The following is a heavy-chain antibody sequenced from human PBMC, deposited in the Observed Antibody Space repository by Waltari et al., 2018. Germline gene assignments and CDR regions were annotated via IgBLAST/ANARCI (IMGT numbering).Heavy chain of an antibody. J-gene: IGHJ3*02. CDR2: INHSGST. Sequence: QVQLQQWGAGLLKPSETLSLTCAVYGGSFSGYYWRWIRQPPGKGLEWIGEINHSGSTNYNPSLKSRVTISVDTSKNQFSLKLSSVTAADTAVYYCARVGPYDFWSGYHDAFDIWGQGTMVTVSS. V-gene: IGHV4-34*01. CDR3: ARVGPYDFWSGYHDAFDI. CDR1: GGSFSGYY. D-gene: IGHD3-3*01.